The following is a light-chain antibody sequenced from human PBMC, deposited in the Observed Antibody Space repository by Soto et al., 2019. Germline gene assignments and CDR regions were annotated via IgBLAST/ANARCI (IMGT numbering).Light chain of an antibody. CDR1: SSNIGSNH. CDR3: AAWDDNLSGYV. J-gene: IGLJ1*01. Sequence: QAVLTQPPSASGAPGQSVTISCAGSSSNIGSNHAYWYPQLPRAAPKLLIYTNYQRPSGVPDRFSGSKSGTSASLAISGLRSEDEADYYCAAWDDNLSGYVFGTGTKLTVL. V-gene: IGLV1-47*02. CDR2: TNY.